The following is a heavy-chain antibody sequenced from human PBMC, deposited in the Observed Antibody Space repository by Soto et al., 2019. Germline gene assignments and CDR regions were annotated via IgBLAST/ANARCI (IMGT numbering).Heavy chain of an antibody. V-gene: IGHV3-23*01. D-gene: IGHD5-18*01. CDR2: ISGSGGST. Sequence: GGSLRLSGAASGFTFTSYGMTWVRQAPGKGLQWVSIISGSGGSTDYVDSVKGRFTISRDNSKNTLYLQMNSLKAEDTAVYYCAKASGYSSGYLDYWGQGTLVTVS. J-gene: IGHJ4*02. CDR1: GFTFTSYG. CDR3: AKASGYSSGYLDY.